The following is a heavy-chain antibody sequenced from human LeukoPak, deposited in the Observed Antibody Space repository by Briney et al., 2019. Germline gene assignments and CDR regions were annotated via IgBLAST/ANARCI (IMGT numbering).Heavy chain of an antibody. D-gene: IGHD6-6*01. J-gene: IGHJ4*02. Sequence: GGSLRLSCAASGFTFNNYAMTWIRQAPGKGLEWVSVISTSGASTYSADSVKGRFTISRDNSKNTLYLQMNTLRVEDTAVYYCAKGVSTRPLYYFDNWGQGTLVTVSS. CDR3: AKGVSTRPLYYFDN. CDR2: ISTSGAST. V-gene: IGHV3-23*01. CDR1: GFTFNNYA.